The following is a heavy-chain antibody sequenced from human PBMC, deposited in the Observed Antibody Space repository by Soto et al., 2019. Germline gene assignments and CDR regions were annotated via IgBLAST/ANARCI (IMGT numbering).Heavy chain of an antibody. CDR1: GYSFTSYW. J-gene: IGHJ3*02. V-gene: IGHV5-51*01. CDR3: ASLYYDSSGYSDAFDI. Sequence: GSLKISCKGSGYSFTSYWIGWVRQMPGKGLEWMGIIYPGDSDTRYSPSFQGQVTISADKSISTAYLQWSSLKASDTAMYYCASLYYDSSGYSDAFDIWGQGTMVTVSS. CDR2: IYPGDSDT. D-gene: IGHD3-22*01.